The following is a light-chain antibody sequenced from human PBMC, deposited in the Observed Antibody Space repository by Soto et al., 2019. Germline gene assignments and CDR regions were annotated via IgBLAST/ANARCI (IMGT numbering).Light chain of an antibody. CDR3: QQYYSTPRT. CDR1: QSVLYSSNNQNY. V-gene: IGKV4-1*01. CDR2: WAS. Sequence: DIVMTQSPDSLAVSLGERATINCKSSQSVLYSSNNQNYLAWYQRKPGQPPKLLIYWASTRESGVPDRFSGSGSGTEFTLTISSLQAEDVAVYYCQQYYSTPRTFGQGTKVDIK. J-gene: IGKJ1*01.